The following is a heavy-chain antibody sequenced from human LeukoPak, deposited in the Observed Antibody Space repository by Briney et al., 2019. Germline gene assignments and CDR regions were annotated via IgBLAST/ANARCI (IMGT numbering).Heavy chain of an antibody. CDR1: GFTFSSYA. J-gene: IGHJ4*02. Sequence: GGSLRLSCAASGFTFSSYAMSWVRQAPGKGLEWVSAISGSGGSTYYADSVKGRFTISRDSSKNTLYLQMNSLRAEDTAVYYCAKDPDVLRYFDWLLRFDYWGQGTLVTVSS. CDR2: ISGSGGST. D-gene: IGHD3-9*01. CDR3: AKDPDVLRYFDWLLRFDY. V-gene: IGHV3-23*01.